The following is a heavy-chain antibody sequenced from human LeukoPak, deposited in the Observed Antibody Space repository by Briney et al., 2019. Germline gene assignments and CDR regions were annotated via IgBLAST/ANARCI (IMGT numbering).Heavy chain of an antibody. V-gene: IGHV4-30-2*01. J-gene: IGHJ4*02. CDR2: IYHSGNI. D-gene: IGHD4-11*01. CDR3: ARADYQYYFDY. CDR1: GGSISSGGYS. Sequence: SETLSLTCAVSGGSISSGGYSWSWIRQPPGKGLEWIGYIYHSGNIYYKPSLKSRVTISVDRSKNQFSLKLSSVTAADTAVYYCARADYQYYFDYWGQGTLVTVSS.